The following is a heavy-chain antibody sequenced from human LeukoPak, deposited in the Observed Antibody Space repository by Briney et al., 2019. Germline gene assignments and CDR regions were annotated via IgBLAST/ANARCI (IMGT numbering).Heavy chain of an antibody. V-gene: IGHV3-21*01. CDR1: GFTFSSYS. Sequence: GGSLRLSCAASGFTFSSYSMNWVRQAPGKGLEWVSSISSSSNYIYYADSLKGRFTISRDNAKNSLYLQMNSLRAEDTAVYYCARDGYDILTGYPYYGMDVWGQGTTVTVSS. CDR2: ISSSSNYI. CDR3: ARDGYDILTGYPYYGMDV. D-gene: IGHD3-9*01. J-gene: IGHJ6*02.